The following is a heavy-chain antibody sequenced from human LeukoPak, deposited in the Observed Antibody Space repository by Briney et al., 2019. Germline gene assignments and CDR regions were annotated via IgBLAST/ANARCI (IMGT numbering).Heavy chain of an antibody. CDR1: GFTIRDYV. CDR3: ARAAYNWN. V-gene: IGHV3-11*01. J-gene: IGHJ4*02. D-gene: IGHD1-20*01. CDR2: IDPSGTAL. Sequence: KPGGSLRLSCAASGFTIRDYVMSWVRQAPGNGLEWVSYIDPSGTALYYADSVKGRFTVSRDNGKNSLSLQLRSLRAEDTALYYCARAAYNWNWGQGTLVTVSS.